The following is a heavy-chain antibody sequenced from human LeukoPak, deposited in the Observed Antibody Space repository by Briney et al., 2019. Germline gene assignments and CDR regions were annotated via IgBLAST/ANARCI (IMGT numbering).Heavy chain of an antibody. Sequence: GASVKVSCKVSGYTLTELSMHWVRQAPGKGLEWMGGFDPEDGETIYAQEFQGRVTMTEDTSTDTAYMELSSLRSEDTAVYYCAGVVVVAAAGAFDIWGQGTMVIVSS. CDR2: FDPEDGET. J-gene: IGHJ3*02. CDR3: AGVVVVAAAGAFDI. V-gene: IGHV1-24*01. CDR1: GYTLTELS. D-gene: IGHD2-15*01.